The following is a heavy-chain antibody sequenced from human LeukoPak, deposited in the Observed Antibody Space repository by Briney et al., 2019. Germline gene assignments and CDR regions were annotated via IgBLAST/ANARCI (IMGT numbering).Heavy chain of an antibody. V-gene: IGHV3-30-3*01. D-gene: IGHD5-18*01. CDR3: ARDGQRIQLWFLFDY. CDR2: ISYDGSNK. CDR1: GFTSSSYA. J-gene: IGHJ4*02. Sequence: PGGSLRLSCAASGFTSSSYAMHWVRQAPGKGLEWVAVISYDGSNKYYADSVKGRFTISRDNSKNTLYLQMNSLRAEDTAVYYCARDGQRIQLWFLFDYWGQGTLVTVSS.